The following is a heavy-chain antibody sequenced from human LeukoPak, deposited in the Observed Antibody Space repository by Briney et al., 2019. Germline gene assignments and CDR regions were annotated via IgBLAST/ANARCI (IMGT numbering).Heavy chain of an antibody. J-gene: IGHJ4*02. D-gene: IGHD4-17*01. CDR3: ARDSAVTRNFDY. CDR2: TYYSGST. Sequence: SQTLSLTCTVSGGSISSGDYYWSWIRQPPGKGLEWIGYTYYSGSTYYNPSLKSRVTISVDTSKNQFSLKLSSVTAADTAVYYCARDSAVTRNFDYWGQGTLVTVSS. V-gene: IGHV4-30-4*01. CDR1: GGSISSGDYY.